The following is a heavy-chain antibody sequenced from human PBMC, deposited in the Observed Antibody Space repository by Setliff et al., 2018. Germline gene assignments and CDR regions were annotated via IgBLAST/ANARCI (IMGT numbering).Heavy chain of an antibody. CDR3: ATDRNYYDSDTFYDAFDI. V-gene: IGHV3-7*01. D-gene: IGHD3-22*01. CDR2: IRQDGGQT. Sequence: GGSLRLSCVASEFTFSNYWMTWVRQAPGKGLEWVANIRQDGGQTYYEDSVNGRFTISRDNAKNSLYLQMNSLRAEDTALYYCATDRNYYDSDTFYDAFDIWGQGTMVTVSS. J-gene: IGHJ3*02. CDR1: EFTFSNYW.